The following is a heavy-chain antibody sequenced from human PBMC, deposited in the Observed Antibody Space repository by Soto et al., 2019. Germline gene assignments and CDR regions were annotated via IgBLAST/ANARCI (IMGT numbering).Heavy chain of an antibody. Sequence: EVQLLESGGGLVQPGGSLRLSCAASGFTFSSYAMSWVLQAPGKGLEWVSAISGSGGSTYYADSVKGRFTISRDNSKNKLYLQMNSLRAEDTAVYYCAKDRPARGSSGWYNWGQGTLVTVSS. D-gene: IGHD6-19*01. CDR2: ISGSGGST. CDR1: GFTFSSYA. J-gene: IGHJ4*02. CDR3: AKDRPARGSSGWYN. V-gene: IGHV3-23*01.